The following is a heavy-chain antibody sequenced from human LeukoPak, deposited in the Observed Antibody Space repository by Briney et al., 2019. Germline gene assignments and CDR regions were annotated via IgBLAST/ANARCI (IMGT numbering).Heavy chain of an antibody. CDR2: INSDGSST. J-gene: IGHJ4*02. D-gene: IGHD3-3*01. CDR3: ARRYYDFWSGNSYYFDY. CDR1: GFTFSSYW. Sequence: PGGSLRLSCAASGFTFSSYWMHWVRQAPGKGLVWVSRINSDGSSTSYADSVKGRFTISRDNAKNTLYLQMNSLRAEDTAVYYCARRYYDFWSGNSYYFDYWGQGTPVTVSS. V-gene: IGHV3-74*01.